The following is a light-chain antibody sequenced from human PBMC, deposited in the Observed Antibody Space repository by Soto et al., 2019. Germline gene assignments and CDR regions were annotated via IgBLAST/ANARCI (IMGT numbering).Light chain of an antibody. CDR3: QQYYTAQFT. J-gene: IGKJ4*01. V-gene: IGKV4-1*01. Sequence: DIVMTQYPDSLAVSLGERATINCKSSQTVFFSPNKKNYLAWYRQKPQQPPELLIHWASTREPGVPDRFSGRGSGADFTPTISRLQTEDVAVYYCQQYYTAQFTFGGGTKVEIK. CDR1: QTVFFSPNKKNY. CDR2: WAS.